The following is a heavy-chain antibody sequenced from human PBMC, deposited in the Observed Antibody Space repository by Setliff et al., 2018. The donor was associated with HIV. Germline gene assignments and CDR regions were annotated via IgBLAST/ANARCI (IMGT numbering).Heavy chain of an antibody. Sequence: PGGSLRLSCAASELTFSNYAMTWVRQAPGKGLEWVSSLSGSFMYYGDSIQGRFTISRDDAKSSLYLQMNSLKVEDTATYFCARASPGVVMIPDSWGQGTLVTVSS. CDR1: ELTFSNYA. D-gene: IGHD3-22*01. CDR2: SLSGSFM. CDR3: ARASPGVVMIPDS. V-gene: IGHV3-21*01. J-gene: IGHJ4*02.